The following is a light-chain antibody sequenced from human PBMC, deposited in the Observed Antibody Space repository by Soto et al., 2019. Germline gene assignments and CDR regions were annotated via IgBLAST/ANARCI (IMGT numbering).Light chain of an antibody. Sequence: DIQMTQSPSILYASVGDRVTITCRASQSISSWLAWYQQKPGKAPNLLIHKASHLESGVPSRFSGSGSGTEFTLTISSLQPGDFATYYCQNYNTYPWTFGQGNKMGI. J-gene: IGKJ1*01. V-gene: IGKV1-5*03. CDR2: KAS. CDR1: QSISSW. CDR3: QNYNTYPWT.